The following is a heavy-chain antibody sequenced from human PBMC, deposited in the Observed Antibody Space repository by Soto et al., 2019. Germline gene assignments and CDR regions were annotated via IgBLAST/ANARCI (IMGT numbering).Heavy chain of an antibody. CDR3: ARVGGVAARTFDY. J-gene: IGHJ4*02. Sequence: SETLSLTCTVSGGSINYFYWSWIRQPPGKGLEWIGYIYYGGSTDYNPSLKGRVTISVDTSKNQFSLKLRSVTAADTAVYYCARVGGVAARTFDYWGQGTLVTVSS. CDR1: GGSINYFY. V-gene: IGHV4-59*01. D-gene: IGHD6-6*01. CDR2: IYYGGST.